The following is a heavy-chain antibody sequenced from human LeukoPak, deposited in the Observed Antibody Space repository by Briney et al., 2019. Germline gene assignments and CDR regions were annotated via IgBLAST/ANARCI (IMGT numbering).Heavy chain of an antibody. Sequence: GASVKVSCKASGGTFSSYAISWVRQAPGQGLEWMGGIIPIFGTANYAQKFQGRVTITADESTSTAYMELSSLRSEDTAVYYCARDRRVGRASCLLYWGQGTLVTVSS. D-gene: IGHD2-2*01. CDR1: GGTFSSYA. CDR3: ARDRRVGRASCLLY. CDR2: IIPIFGTA. J-gene: IGHJ4*02. V-gene: IGHV1-69*01.